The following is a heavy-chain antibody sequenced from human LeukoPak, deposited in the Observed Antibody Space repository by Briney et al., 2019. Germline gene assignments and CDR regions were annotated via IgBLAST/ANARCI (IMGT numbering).Heavy chain of an antibody. V-gene: IGHV4-34*01. D-gene: IGHD6-13*01. CDR1: GGSFSGYY. CDR3: ARLIIGAAAGTPFFDY. J-gene: IGHJ4*02. CDR2: INHSGST. Sequence: ASETLSLTCAVYGGSFSGYYWSWIRQPPGEGLEWIGEINHSGSTNYNPSLKSRVTISVDTSKNRFSLKLSSVTAADTAVYYCARLIIGAAAGTPFFDYWGQGTLVTVSS.